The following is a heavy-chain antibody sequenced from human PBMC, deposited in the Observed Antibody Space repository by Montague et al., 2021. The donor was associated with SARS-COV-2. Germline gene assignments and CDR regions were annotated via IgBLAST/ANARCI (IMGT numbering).Heavy chain of an antibody. V-gene: IGHV3-53*04. J-gene: IGHJ4*02. CDR2: IYSGGST. Sequence: SLRLSCAASGFTVSSNYMSWVRQAPGKGLEWVPVIYSGGSTYYADSVKGRFTISRHNSKNTLYLQMNSLRAEDTAVYYCARAYGDYHYDYWGQGTLVTVSS. D-gene: IGHD4-17*01. CDR3: ARAYGDYHYDY. CDR1: GFTVSSNY.